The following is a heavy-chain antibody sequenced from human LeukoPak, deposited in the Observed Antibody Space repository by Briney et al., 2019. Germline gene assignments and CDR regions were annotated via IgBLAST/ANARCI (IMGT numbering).Heavy chain of an antibody. Sequence: GGSLRLSCAASGFTFSSYDMSWVRQAPGKGLEWVSGISGSGSTTKYADSVKGRFTISRDNAKNSLYLQMNSLRAEDTAVYYCAKEAGGRGYYFDYWGQGTLVTVSS. J-gene: IGHJ4*02. CDR2: ISGSGSTT. V-gene: IGHV3-21*01. CDR1: GFTFSSYD. CDR3: AKEAGGRGYYFDY. D-gene: IGHD1-14*01.